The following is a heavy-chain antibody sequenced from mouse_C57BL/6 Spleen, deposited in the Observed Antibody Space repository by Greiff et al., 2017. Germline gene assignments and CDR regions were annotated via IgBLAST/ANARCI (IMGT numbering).Heavy chain of an antibody. Sequence: EVKLMESEGGLVQPGSSMKLSCTASGFTFSDYYMAWVRQVPEKGLEWVANINYDGSSTYYLDSLKSRFIFSRDNAKNILYRQMSSLKSEDTATYYCARVGGTTVVATHWYFDVWGTGTTVTVSS. CDR2: INYDGSST. D-gene: IGHD1-1*01. J-gene: IGHJ1*03. V-gene: IGHV5-16*01. CDR1: GFTFSDYY. CDR3: ARVGGTTVVATHWYFDV.